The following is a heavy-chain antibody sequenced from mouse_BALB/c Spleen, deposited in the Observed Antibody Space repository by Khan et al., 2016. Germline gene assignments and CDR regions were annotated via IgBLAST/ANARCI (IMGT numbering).Heavy chain of an antibody. CDR1: GYTFSSYW. Sequence: QVQLQQSGTELMKPGASVKISCKATGYTFSSYWIEWVRQRPGHGLDWIGEILPGGDNTNYNEKFSGRATLTADTSSNTVHIHLSSLTSEDSAVYDCARIYDGYSGPFAYWGQGTLVTVSA. V-gene: IGHV1-9*01. CDR2: ILPGGDNT. J-gene: IGHJ3*01. CDR3: ARIYDGYSGPFAY. D-gene: IGHD2-3*01.